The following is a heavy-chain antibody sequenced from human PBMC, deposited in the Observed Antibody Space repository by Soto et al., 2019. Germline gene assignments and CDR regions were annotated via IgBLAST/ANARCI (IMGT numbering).Heavy chain of an antibody. CDR3: ARGHRDYYRSGSYFNCRCLDS. CDR2: IYYSGST. D-gene: IGHD3-10*01. J-gene: IGHJ4*02. Sequence: IRQHPGKGLEWIGYIYYSGSTYYNPSLKSRVTISVDTSKNQFSLKLSSVTAADTAVYYCARGHRDYYRSGSYFNCRCLDSWCQGNLVTVSS. V-gene: IGHV4-31*02.